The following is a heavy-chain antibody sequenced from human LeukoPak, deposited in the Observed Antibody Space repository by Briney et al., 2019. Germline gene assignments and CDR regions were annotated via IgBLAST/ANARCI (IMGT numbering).Heavy chain of an antibody. D-gene: IGHD3-10*01. CDR1: GGSISSYY. V-gene: IGHV4-59*01. J-gene: IGHJ4*02. CDR3: ARVRLVRGVYYFDY. CDR2: IYYSGST. Sequence: SETLSLTCTVSGGSISSYYWSWIRQPPGKGLEWIGYIYYSGSTNYNPSLKSRVTISVDTSKNQFSLKLSSVTAADTAVYYCARVRLVRGVYYFDYWGQGTLVTVSS.